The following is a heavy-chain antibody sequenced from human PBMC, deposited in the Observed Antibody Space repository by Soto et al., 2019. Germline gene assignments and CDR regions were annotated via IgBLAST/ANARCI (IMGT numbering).Heavy chain of an antibody. CDR2: ISSSSSTI. Sequence: GGSLRLSCAASGFTFSSYSMNWVRQAPGKGLEWVSYISSSSSTIYYADSVKGRFTISRDNAKNSLYLQMNSLRDEDTAVYYCARDQEDARLVAYYYYYGMDVWGQGTTVTVSS. J-gene: IGHJ6*02. CDR3: ARDQEDARLVAYYYYYGMDV. V-gene: IGHV3-48*02. CDR1: GFTFSSYS. D-gene: IGHD5-12*01.